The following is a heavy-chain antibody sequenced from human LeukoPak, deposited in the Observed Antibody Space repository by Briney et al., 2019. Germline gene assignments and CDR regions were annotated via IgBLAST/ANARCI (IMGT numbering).Heavy chain of an antibody. CDR2: INPNSGGT. J-gene: IGHJ4*02. V-gene: IGHV1-2*06. Sequence: ASVKVSCKASGYTFTGYYMHWVRQAPGQGLEWMGRINPNSGGTNYAQKIQGRVTMTRDTSISTAYMEVSRLRSDDTAVYYCASNSGSYLEFDYWGQGTLVTVSS. CDR3: ASNSGSYLEFDY. CDR1: GYTFTGYY. D-gene: IGHD1-26*01.